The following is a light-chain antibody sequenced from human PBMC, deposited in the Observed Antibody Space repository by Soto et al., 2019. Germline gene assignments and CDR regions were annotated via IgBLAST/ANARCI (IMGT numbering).Light chain of an antibody. J-gene: IGKJ4*01. V-gene: IGKV1-5*03. CDR1: QSISNW. Sequence: DIQMTQSPSTLSASVGDIVTITCRASQSISNWLAWYQQKPGKAPKLLIYKASNLESGVPSRFSGSGSGTEFTLTISTLQPDDFATYYCQQYDGFLLTFGGGTKVEI. CDR3: QQYDGFLLT. CDR2: KAS.